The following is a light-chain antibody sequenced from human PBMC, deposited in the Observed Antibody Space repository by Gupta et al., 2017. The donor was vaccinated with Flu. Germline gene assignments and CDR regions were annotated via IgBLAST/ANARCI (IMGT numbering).Light chain of an antibody. Sequence: PVTLGQPASISCRSSQSLVYKNGITYLNWFQQRPGQSPRRLIYEVSNRDSGVPDRFSGSGSGTDFTLKISRVEDEDVGVYYCKRGTHPWTFGQGTMMEI. CDR2: EVS. CDR1: QSLVYKNGITY. J-gene: IGKJ2*02. V-gene: IGKV2-30*01. CDR3: KRGTHPWT.